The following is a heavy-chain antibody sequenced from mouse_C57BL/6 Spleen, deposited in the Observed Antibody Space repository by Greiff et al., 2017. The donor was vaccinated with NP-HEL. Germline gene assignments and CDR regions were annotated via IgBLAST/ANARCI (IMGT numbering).Heavy chain of an antibody. D-gene: IGHD3-3*01. Sequence: QVQLQQSGAELARPGASVKLSCKASGYTFTSYGINWVKQRTGQGLEWIGEIYPRSGNTYYNEKFKGKATLTADKSSSTAYMELRSLTSEDSAVYFCARWGRPAEAWFAYWGQGTLVTVSA. CDR2: IYPRSGNT. V-gene: IGHV1-81*01. J-gene: IGHJ3*01. CDR3: ARWGRPAEAWFAY. CDR1: GYTFTSYG.